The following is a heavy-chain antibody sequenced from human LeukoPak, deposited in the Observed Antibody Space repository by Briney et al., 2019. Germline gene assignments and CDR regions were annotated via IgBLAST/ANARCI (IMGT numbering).Heavy chain of an antibody. CDR2: IYYSGST. CDR3: ARDVSLGYYDSGGHIPQIYFDY. J-gene: IGHJ4*02. V-gene: IGHV4-31*03. D-gene: IGHD3-22*01. Sequence: PSQTPSLTCTVSGGSISSGGYYWSWIRQHPGQGLEWIGYIYYSGSTNYNPALKSRVTISADTSKNQFSLNLRSVTAADTAVYYCARDVSLGYYDSGGHIPQIYFDYWGQGTLVTVSS. CDR1: GGSISSGGYY.